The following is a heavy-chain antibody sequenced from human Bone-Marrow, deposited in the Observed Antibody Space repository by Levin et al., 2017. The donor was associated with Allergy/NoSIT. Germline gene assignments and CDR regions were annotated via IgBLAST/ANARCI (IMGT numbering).Heavy chain of an antibody. CDR3: AKDRRQQMRWDAFDI. CDR1: GFTFSSYG. J-gene: IGHJ3*02. V-gene: IGHV3-30*18. Sequence: GGSLRLSCAASGFTFSSYGMHWVRQAPGKGLEWVAVISYDGSNKYYADSVKGRFTISRDNSKNTLYLQMNSLRAEDTAVYYCAKDRRQQMRWDAFDIWGQGTMVTVSS. D-gene: IGHD5-24*01. CDR2: ISYDGSNK.